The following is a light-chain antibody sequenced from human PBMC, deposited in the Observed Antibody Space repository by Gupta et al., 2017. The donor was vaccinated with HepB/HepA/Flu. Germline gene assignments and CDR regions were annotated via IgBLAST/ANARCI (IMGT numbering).Light chain of an antibody. V-gene: IGLV1-44*01. CDR1: GSNIGTNA. CDR2: SNN. J-gene: IGLJ2*01. Sequence: QSVLTQPPSASGTPGQRVTISCSGSGSNIGTNAVNWYQQLPGTAPKRLIYSNNPRPSGVPDRLSGSKSGTSASLAISGLQSEDEADYYCAAWDDSLNGVLFGGGTKLTVL. CDR3: AAWDDSLNGVL.